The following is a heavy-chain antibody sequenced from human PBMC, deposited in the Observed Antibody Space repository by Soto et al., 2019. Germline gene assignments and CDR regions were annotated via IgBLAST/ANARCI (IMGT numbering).Heavy chain of an antibody. V-gene: IGHV1-18*01. CDR2: ISAYNGNT. CDR3: ARDSEIFGVVIMVWGGMDA. D-gene: IGHD3-3*01. Sequence: APVKVSCKSSGYTFTSYGISWVRQAPGQGLEWMGWISAYNGNTNYAQKLQGRVTMTTDTSTSTAYMELRSLRSDDTAVYYGARDSEIFGVVIMVWGGMDAWGPGATVTVYS. CDR1: GYTFTSYG. J-gene: IGHJ6*02.